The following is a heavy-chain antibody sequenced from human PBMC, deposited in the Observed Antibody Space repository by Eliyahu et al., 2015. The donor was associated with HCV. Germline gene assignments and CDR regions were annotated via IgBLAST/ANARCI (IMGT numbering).Heavy chain of an antibody. D-gene: IGHD3-22*01. Sequence: QVQLVQPGAEVKKPXXSVKVSCXSSGGXFSHXINWXXQAPGQGLEWMGRIIPIPGITEYAQKFQGRVTITADRSSSTAYMELSRLRSGDTAVYYCARGLYYESSGFDYWGQGTLVTVSS. CDR2: IIPIPGIT. CDR3: ARGLYYESSGFDY. CDR1: GGXFSHX. J-gene: IGHJ4*02. V-gene: IGHV1-69*04.